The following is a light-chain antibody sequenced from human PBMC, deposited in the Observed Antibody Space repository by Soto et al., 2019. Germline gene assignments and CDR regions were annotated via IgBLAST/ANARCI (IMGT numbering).Light chain of an antibody. CDR1: SSDIGLYKY. V-gene: IGLV2-14*01. CDR3: TSYTTDNIVVL. J-gene: IGLJ2*01. Sequence: QSVLTQPASVSGSPGQSITISCTGTSSDIGLYKYVSWYQEHPGKAPKLIIYDVSSRASGISNRFSGSKSGNTASLTISGLQAEDEADYYCTSYTTDNIVVLFGGGTKLTVL. CDR2: DVS.